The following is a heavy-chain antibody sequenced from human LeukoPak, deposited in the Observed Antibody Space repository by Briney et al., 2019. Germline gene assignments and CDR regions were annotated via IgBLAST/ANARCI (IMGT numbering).Heavy chain of an antibody. CDR1: GYSFTTYW. Sequence: GESLKISCKASGYSFTTYWIGWVRQMPGKGLEWMGIIYPGDSATTYSPSLQGQATISADKSNSTAYLQWSSLKASDTATYYCARARKYSYGPPLFDYWGQGTLVTVSS. CDR2: IYPGDSAT. CDR3: ARARKYSYGPPLFDY. J-gene: IGHJ4*02. D-gene: IGHD2-15*01. V-gene: IGHV5-51*01.